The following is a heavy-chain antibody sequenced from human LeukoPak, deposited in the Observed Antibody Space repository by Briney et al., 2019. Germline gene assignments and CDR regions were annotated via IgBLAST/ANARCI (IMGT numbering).Heavy chain of an antibody. Sequence: SGPTLVNPTQTLTLTCTFSGFSLSTSGMCVSWIRQPPGKALEWLALLDWGDDKYYSTSLKTRLTISKDTSKNQVVLTMTNMDPVDTDTYYCARTVIIPAAGLYYFDYWGQGTLVTVSS. CDR3: ARTVIIPAAGLYYFDY. CDR2: LDWGDDK. V-gene: IGHV2-70*01. J-gene: IGHJ4*02. D-gene: IGHD6-13*01. CDR1: GFSLSTSGMC.